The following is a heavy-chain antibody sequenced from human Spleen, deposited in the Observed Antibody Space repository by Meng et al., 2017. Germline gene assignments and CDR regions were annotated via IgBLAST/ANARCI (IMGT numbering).Heavy chain of an antibody. J-gene: IGHJ5*02. CDR3: ARVGGGSSSFFWFDP. V-gene: IGHV4-4*02. CDR2: MYHTGSP. Sequence: QVALLESAPGLGGPSGTLSLTCAVSGGSISSSNWWSWLRQPPGKGLEWIGEMYHTGSPNYNPSLKSRVTFSVDKSKNEFSLKLSSVTAADTAVYYCARVGGGSSSFFWFDPWGQGTLVTVSS. D-gene: IGHD6-6*01. CDR1: GGSISSSNW.